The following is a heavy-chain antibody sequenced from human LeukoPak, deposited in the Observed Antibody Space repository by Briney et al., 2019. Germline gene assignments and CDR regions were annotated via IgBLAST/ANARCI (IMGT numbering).Heavy chain of an antibody. CDR1: GFSFSTYT. CDR3: TGEYIRGMADY. Sequence: GGSLRLPCAASGFSFSTYTMIWFRQAPGKALEGVSSISSSGNYRDFADSVKGRFTVSRDNAQKSLYLQMNSLRAEDTAVYYCTGEYIRGMADYWGQGTVVIVSS. J-gene: IGHJ4*02. CDR2: ISSSGNYR. D-gene: IGHD6-13*01. V-gene: IGHV3-21*01.